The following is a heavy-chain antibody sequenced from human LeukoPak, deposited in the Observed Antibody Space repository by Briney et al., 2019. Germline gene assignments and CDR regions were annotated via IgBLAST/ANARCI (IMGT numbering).Heavy chain of an antibody. CDR2: IYSRGST. CDR3: ARGRVNEMGGSEYGLDV. J-gene: IGHJ6*02. D-gene: IGHD3-10*01. V-gene: IGHV3-66*01. Sequence: HPGGSLRLSCAASGFTVSSNYISWVRQAPGKGLEWVSVIYSRGSTYYADSVKGRFTISRDNSKNTLYLQMNGLRAEDTAVYYCARGRVNEMGGSEYGLDVWGQGTTVTVSS. CDR1: GFTVSSNY.